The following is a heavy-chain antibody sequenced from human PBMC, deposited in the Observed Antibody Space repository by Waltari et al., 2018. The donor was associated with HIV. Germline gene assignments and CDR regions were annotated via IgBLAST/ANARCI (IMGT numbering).Heavy chain of an antibody. J-gene: IGHJ4*02. CDR2: IKQDGSEK. D-gene: IGHD3-3*01. V-gene: IGHV3-7*01. Sequence: EVQLVESGGGLVQPGGSLRLSCAASGFTFSNSWTSWVRQAPGKGLEWVANIKQDGSEKYYVDSVKGRFTISRDNDKNSVDLQMNSLRAEDTAVYYCARDGGRRGPFGYWGQGTLVTVSS. CDR1: GFTFSNSW. CDR3: ARDGGRRGPFGY.